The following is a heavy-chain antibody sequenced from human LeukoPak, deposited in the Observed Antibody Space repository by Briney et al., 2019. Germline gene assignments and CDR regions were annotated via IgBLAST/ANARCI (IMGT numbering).Heavy chain of an antibody. CDR2: ISAYNGNT. J-gene: IGHJ5*02. CDR1: GYTVTSYG. D-gene: IGHD2-2*01. V-gene: IGHV1-18*04. CDR3: ARQAVVVVGSWFDP. Sequence: GASVKVSCKASGYTVTSYGISWARQAPGQGLEWMGWISAYNGNTNYAQKLQGRVTMTTDTSTSTAYMELRSLRSDDTAVYYCARQAVVVVGSWFDPWGQGTLVTVSS.